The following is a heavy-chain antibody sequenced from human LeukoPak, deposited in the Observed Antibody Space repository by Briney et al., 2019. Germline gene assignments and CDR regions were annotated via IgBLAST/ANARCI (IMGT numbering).Heavy chain of an antibody. CDR3: AKESGDDSSGYYEVFDY. V-gene: IGHV3-23*01. CDR2: ISGTGGST. Sequence: GGSLRLSCTASGFTFTSYAMSWIRQAPGKGLEWVSVISGTGGSTNHADSVKGRFTISRDNSKNTLYLQMNSLRAEDTAVYYCAKESGDDSSGYYEVFDYWGQGTLVTVSS. D-gene: IGHD3-22*01. CDR1: GFTFTSYA. J-gene: IGHJ4*02.